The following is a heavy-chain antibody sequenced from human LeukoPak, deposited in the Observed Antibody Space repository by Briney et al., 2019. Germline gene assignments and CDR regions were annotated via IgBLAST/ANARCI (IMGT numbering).Heavy chain of an antibody. V-gene: IGHV4-31*03. J-gene: IGHJ5*02. Sequence: SETLSLTCTVSGGSISSGGYYWSWIRQHPGKCLEWIGYIYYSGSTYNNPSLKSRVTISVDTSKNQFSLKLSSVTAADTAVYYCARGKGDNWFDPWGKGTLVTVSS. CDR2: IYYSGST. CDR3: ARGKGDNWFDP. D-gene: IGHD3-10*01. CDR1: GGSISSGGYY.